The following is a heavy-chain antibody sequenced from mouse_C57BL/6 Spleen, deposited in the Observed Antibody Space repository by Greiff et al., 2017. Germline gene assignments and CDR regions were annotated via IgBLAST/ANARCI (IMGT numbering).Heavy chain of an antibody. J-gene: IGHJ2*01. Sequence: QVQLQQPGAELVMPGASVKLSCKASGYTFTSYWMHWVKQRPGQGLEWIGEIDPSDSYTKYNQKFKGKSTLTVDKSSSTAYMQLSSLTSEDSAVYYCARKATMTLFDYWGQGTTLTVSA. CDR2: IDPSDSYT. V-gene: IGHV1-69*01. CDR3: ARKATMTLFDY. CDR1: GYTFTSYW. D-gene: IGHD2-4*01.